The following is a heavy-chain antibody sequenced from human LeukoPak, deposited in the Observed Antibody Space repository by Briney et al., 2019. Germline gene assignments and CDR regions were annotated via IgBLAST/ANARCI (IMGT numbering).Heavy chain of an antibody. D-gene: IGHD2-15*01. CDR3: ARIKRDCSGGTCYSYDY. V-gene: IGHV3-23*01. CDR1: GFTFSSYA. J-gene: IGHJ4*02. CDR2: ISGSGGST. Sequence: GGSLRLSCAASGFTFSSYAMSWVRQAPGKGLEWVSAISGSGGSTYYADSVKGRFTISRDNSKNTLYLQMNSLRAEDTAVYYCARIKRDCSGGTCYSYDYWGQGTLVTVSS.